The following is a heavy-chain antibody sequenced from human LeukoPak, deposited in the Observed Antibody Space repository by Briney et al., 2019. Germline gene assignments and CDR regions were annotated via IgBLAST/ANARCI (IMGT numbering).Heavy chain of an antibody. Sequence: PGGSLRLSCAASGFTFNKYAIIWVRQAPGKGLEWVSAISGRSASIYYADSVKGRFTISRDNSRDTAFLQMDSLRADDTALYYCAKHPFIAVTVLEHWGQGTLVTVSS. D-gene: IGHD6-19*01. J-gene: IGHJ4*02. V-gene: IGHV3-23*01. CDR1: GFTFNKYA. CDR3: AKHPFIAVTVLEH. CDR2: ISGRSASI.